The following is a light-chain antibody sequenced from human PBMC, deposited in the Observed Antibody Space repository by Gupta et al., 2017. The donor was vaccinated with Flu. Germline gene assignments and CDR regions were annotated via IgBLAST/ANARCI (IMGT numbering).Light chain of an antibody. CDR1: QSVSSD. V-gene: IGKV3-15*01. Sequence: STLSASTGERVTPFCRARQSVSSDLDWYQQKRGQAPRLLIYAASTRATGIPARFRGSGSGKEFTLTIISLQSEDFAVYYCQRDNNWPPLTFGGGTKVEI. J-gene: IGKJ4*01. CDR3: QRDNNWPPLT. CDR2: AAS.